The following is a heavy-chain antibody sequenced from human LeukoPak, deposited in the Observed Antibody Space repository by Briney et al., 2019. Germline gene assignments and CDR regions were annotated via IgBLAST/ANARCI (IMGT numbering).Heavy chain of an antibody. Sequence: PSETLSLTCAVYGGSFSGYYWSWIRQPPGKGLEWIGEINHSGSTNYNPSLKSRVAISVDTSKNQFSLKLSSVTAADTAVYYCATAMGDWGQGTLVTVSS. CDR3: ATAMGD. CDR2: INHSGST. D-gene: IGHD3-10*01. V-gene: IGHV4-34*01. J-gene: IGHJ4*02. CDR1: GGSFSGYY.